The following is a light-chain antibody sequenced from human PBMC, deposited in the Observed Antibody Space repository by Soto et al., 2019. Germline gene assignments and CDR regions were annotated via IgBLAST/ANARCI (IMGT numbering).Light chain of an antibody. CDR2: EVT. J-gene: IGLJ3*02. CDR3: CSYTGSSTLWM. V-gene: IGLV2-23*02. Sequence: QSVLTQPASVSGSPGQSITISCTGTSSDIGSYKFVSWYQQHPGKAPKLVIYEVTKRPSGISNRFSGSKSGDTASLTISGLQAEDEADYHCCSYTGSSTLWMFGGGTKLTVL. CDR1: SSDIGSYKF.